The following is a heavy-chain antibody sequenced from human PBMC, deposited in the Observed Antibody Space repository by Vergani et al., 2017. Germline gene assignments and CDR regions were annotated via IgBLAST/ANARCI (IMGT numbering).Heavy chain of an antibody. Sequence: QVQLQESGPGLVKPSETLSLTCTVSGGSISSYYWSWIRQPPGKGLEWIGYIYYSGSTNYNPSLKSRVTISVDTSKNQFSLKLSSVTAADTAVYYCAKDLTKSGDCWGQGTLVTVSS. CDR3: AKDLTKSGDC. V-gene: IGHV4-59*01. J-gene: IGHJ4*02. CDR1: GGSISSYY. D-gene: IGHD1-14*01. CDR2: IYYSGST.